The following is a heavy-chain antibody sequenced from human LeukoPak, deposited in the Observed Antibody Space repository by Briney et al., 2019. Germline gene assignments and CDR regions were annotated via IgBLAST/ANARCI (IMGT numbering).Heavy chain of an antibody. J-gene: IGHJ3*02. Sequence: ASVKVSCKASGYTFTNYAMHWVRQAPGQRLEWMGWINAGNGNTKYSQKFQGRVTITRDTSASTAYMELSSLRSEDTAVYYCARDYYDSSGYYLGAFDIXXXGXXXXVSS. V-gene: IGHV1-3*01. D-gene: IGHD3-22*01. CDR1: GYTFTNYA. CDR3: ARDYYDSSGYYLGAFDI. CDR2: INAGNGNT.